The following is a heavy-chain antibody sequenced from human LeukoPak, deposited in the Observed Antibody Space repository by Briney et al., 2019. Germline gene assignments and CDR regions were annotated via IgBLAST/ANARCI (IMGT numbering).Heavy chain of an antibody. D-gene: IGHD5-24*01. CDR1: GGSISSSSYY. J-gene: IGHJ3*02. V-gene: IGHV4-39*01. Sequence: PSETLSLTCTVPGGSISSSSYYWGWIRQPPGRGLEWIGSIYYSGSTYYNPSLKSRVTISVDTSKNQFSLKLSSVTAADTAVYYCARVEMATPAAFDIWGQGTMVTVSS. CDR3: ARVEMATPAAFDI. CDR2: IYYSGST.